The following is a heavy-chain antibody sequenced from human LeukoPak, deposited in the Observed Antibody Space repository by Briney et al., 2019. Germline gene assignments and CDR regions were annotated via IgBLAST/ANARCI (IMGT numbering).Heavy chain of an antibody. J-gene: IGHJ3*02. V-gene: IGHV1-69*05. D-gene: IGHD1-1*01. CDR1: GGTFSSYA. Sequence: GASVKVSCKASGGTFSSYAISWVRQAPGQGLEWMGRIIPIFGTANYAQKFQGRVTITTDESTSTAYMELSSLRSEDTAVYYCARFPWRDLDAFDIWGQGTMVTVSS. CDR3: ARFPWRDLDAFDI. CDR2: IIPIFGTA.